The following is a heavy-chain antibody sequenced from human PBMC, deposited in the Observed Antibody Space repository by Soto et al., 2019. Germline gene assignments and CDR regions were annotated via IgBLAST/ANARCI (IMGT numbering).Heavy chain of an antibody. Sequence: ASVKVSCKACGYTFTSYGISWVRQAPGQGLEWMGWISANNGNTNYAQKFQGRVTMTRDTSISTAYMELSRLRSDDTAVYYCARSDDIYAFDIWGQGTMVTVSS. CDR3: ARSDDIYAFDI. D-gene: IGHD3-9*01. J-gene: IGHJ3*02. CDR2: ISANNGNT. V-gene: IGHV1-18*01. CDR1: GYTFTSYG.